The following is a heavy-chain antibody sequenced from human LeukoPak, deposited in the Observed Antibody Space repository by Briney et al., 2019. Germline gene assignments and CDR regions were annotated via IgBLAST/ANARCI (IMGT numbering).Heavy chain of an antibody. Sequence: GGSLRLSCAASGFTFSSYAMSWVRQAPGKGLEWVSAISGSGGSTYYADSVKGRFTISRDNSKNTLYLQMNSLRAEDTAVYYCAKAGYKAPWRSAHDAFDIWGQGTMVTVSS. CDR3: AKAGYKAPWRSAHDAFDI. CDR1: GFTFSSYA. V-gene: IGHV3-23*01. CDR2: ISGSGGST. J-gene: IGHJ3*02. D-gene: IGHD5-18*01.